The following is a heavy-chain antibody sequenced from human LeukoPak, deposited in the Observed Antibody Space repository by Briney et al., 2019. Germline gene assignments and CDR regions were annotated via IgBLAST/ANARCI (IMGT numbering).Heavy chain of an antibody. Sequence: GGSLRLSCAASGFTFSSYAMSWVRQAPGKGLEWVSVISGSGGSTYYADSVKGRFTISRDNSKNTLYLQMNSLRAEDTAVYYCAKEPLSQQPLTGYFDYWGQGTLVTVSS. CDR3: AKEPLSQQPLTGYFDY. J-gene: IGHJ4*02. V-gene: IGHV3-23*01. CDR1: GFTFSSYA. CDR2: ISGSGGST. D-gene: IGHD7-27*01.